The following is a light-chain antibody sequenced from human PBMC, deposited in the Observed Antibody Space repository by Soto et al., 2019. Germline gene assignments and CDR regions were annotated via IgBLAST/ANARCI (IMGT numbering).Light chain of an antibody. Sequence: QSALTQPASVSGSPGQSITISCTGTSSDVGGYNYVSWYQQHPGKVPKLMIYEVNNRPSGVSDRFSGSKSGDTASLTISGLQAEDEADYYCSSYTGSTIWVFGGGTKLTVL. CDR3: SSYTGSTIWV. J-gene: IGLJ3*02. CDR2: EVN. V-gene: IGLV2-14*01. CDR1: SSDVGGYNY.